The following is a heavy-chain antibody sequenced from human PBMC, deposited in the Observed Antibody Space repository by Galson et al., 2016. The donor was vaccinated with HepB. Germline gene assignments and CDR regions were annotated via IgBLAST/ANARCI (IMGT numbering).Heavy chain of an antibody. CDR2: SYDGGKK. CDR3: ARESYSKGGSFDY. CDR1: GFNFTNNG. J-gene: IGHJ4*02. V-gene: IGHV3-30*04. D-gene: IGHD1-26*01. Sequence: SLRLSCAASGFNFTNNGIYWVRQAPGKGLEWVSISYDGGKKYYADSVNGRFTISRDTPKNTVYLQMNSLRAEDTAIYYCARESYSKGGSFDYWGQGTLVTVSS.